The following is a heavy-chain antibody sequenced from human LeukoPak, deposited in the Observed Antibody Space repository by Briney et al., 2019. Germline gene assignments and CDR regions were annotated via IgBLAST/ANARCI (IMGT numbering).Heavy chain of an antibody. Sequence: SETLSLTCIVSGGSISSISSNNYHWGWIRQPPGKGLEWIGSIYYSGSTYYNPSLKSRVTISVDTSKNQFSLKLSSVTAADTAVYYCARWGPVIAVAGNGETGAMRWAFDIWGQGTMVTVSS. J-gene: IGHJ3*02. CDR1: GGSISSISSNNYH. CDR3: ARWGPVIAVAGNGETGAMRWAFDI. V-gene: IGHV4-39*07. D-gene: IGHD6-19*01. CDR2: IYYSGST.